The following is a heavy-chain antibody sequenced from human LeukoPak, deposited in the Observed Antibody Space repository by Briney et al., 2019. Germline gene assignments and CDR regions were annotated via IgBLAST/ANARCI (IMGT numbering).Heavy chain of an antibody. CDR1: GFIFKDYA. J-gene: IGHJ2*01. CDR2: INYSGRAT. CDR3: AKAANEKTSNVTAARSYWYFDL. Sequence: PGGSLRLSCAASGFIFKDYAMNWVRQAPGKGLQWVSIINYSGRATYYADSVKGRFTISRDNSKNTLSLQMNSLRAEDSAVYYCAKAANEKTSNVTAARSYWYFDLWGRGTRITVSS. D-gene: IGHD6-13*01. V-gene: IGHV3-23*01.